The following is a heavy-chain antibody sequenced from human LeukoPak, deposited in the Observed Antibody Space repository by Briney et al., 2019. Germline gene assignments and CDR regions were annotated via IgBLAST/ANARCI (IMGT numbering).Heavy chain of an antibody. CDR1: GFTFSRYW. D-gene: IGHD6-6*01. CDR2: IKQDGSEK. V-gene: IGHV3-7*01. CDR3: ARDVYSSSSFDC. J-gene: IGHJ4*02. Sequence: AGRSLRLSCAASGFTFSRYWMSWVRQAPGKGLEWVANIKQDGSEKYYVHSVKGRFTISRDNAKNSLYLQMNTLRAEDTAVYYCARDVYSSSSFDCWGQGTLVTVSS.